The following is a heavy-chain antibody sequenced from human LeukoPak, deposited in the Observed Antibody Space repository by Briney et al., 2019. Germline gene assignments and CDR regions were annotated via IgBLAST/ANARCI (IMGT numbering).Heavy chain of an antibody. D-gene: IGHD2-2*01. CDR1: GFTFTNAW. J-gene: IGHJ4*02. CDR3: TTVYCSSTSCAMSGNY. CDR2: IKSKTEGGTA. Sequence: GGSLRLSCAASGFTFTNAWMSWVRQAPGKGLEWVGRIKSKTEGGTADYAAPVKGRFTISRDDSKNTLYLHMNSLKTEDTAVYYCTTVYCSSTSCAMSGNYWGQGTLVTVSS. V-gene: IGHV3-15*01.